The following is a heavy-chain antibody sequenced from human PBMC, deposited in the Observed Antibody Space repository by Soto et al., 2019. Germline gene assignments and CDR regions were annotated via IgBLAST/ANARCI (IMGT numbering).Heavy chain of an antibody. D-gene: IGHD3-9*01. CDR2: IWYDGVTT. J-gene: IGHJ6*02. CDR1: GFTFTTYG. Sequence: QVQLVESGGGVVQPGKSLRLSCATSGFTFTTYGFHWVRQAPGKGLEWLAVIWYDGVTTYYADSVKGRFTVSRDNSKNTVYLQINSLRVEDTAVYYCARDLSHIYDWLYGLHVWGQGTTVTVS. CDR3: ARDLSHIYDWLYGLHV. V-gene: IGHV3-33*01.